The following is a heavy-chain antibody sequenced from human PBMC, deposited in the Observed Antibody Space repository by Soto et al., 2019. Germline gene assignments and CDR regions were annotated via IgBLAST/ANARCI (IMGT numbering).Heavy chain of an antibody. J-gene: IGHJ4*02. V-gene: IGHV3-23*01. Sequence: EVQLLESGGGLVQPGGSLRLSCAASGFTFSSYAMSWVRQAPGKGLEWVSAISGSGGSTYYADSVKGRFTISRDNSKNRLYLQMNSLRAEDTAVYDCAKHQSSSGYFFDYWGQGTLVTVSS. CDR3: AKHQSSSGYFFDY. CDR2: ISGSGGST. CDR1: GFTFSSYA. D-gene: IGHD3-22*01.